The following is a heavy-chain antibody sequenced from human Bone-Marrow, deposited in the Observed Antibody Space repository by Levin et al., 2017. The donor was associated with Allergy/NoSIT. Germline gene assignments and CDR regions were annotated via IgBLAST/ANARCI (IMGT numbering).Heavy chain of an antibody. J-gene: IGHJ3*01. V-gene: IGHV3-48*02. Sequence: PGGSLRLSCVASGFTFSTYSMNWVRQAPGKGLEWISYISSSSGTVYFADSVKGRFIISRDNAKNSLYLEMNSLRDEDTAVYYCARDGLDCSGDSCYVNGGLDLWGQGTMVTVSS. CDR2: ISSSSGTV. D-gene: IGHD2-15*01. CDR1: GFTFSTYS. CDR3: ARDGLDCSGDSCYVNGGLDL.